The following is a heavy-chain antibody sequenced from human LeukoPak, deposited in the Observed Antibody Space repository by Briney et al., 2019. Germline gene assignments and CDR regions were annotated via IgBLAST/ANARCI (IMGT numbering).Heavy chain of an antibody. V-gene: IGHV1-3*01. CDR1: GYTFTSYA. CDR3: ARDMTMVRGLMVLLMDI. D-gene: IGHD3-10*01. CDR2: INAGNGNT. J-gene: IGHJ3*02. Sequence: ASVKVSCKASGYTFTSYAMHWVRQAPGQRLEWMGWINAGNGNTKYSQKFQGRVTITRDTSASTAYMELSSLRSEDTAVYYCARDMTMVRGLMVLLMDIWGQGTMVTVSS.